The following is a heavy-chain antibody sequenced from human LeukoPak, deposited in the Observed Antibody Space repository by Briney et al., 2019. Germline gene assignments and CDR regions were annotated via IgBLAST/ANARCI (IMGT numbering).Heavy chain of an antibody. V-gene: IGHV4-34*01. CDR1: GGSFSGYC. D-gene: IGHD3-10*01. CDR2: INHSGST. J-gene: IGHJ6*02. Sequence: SETLSLTCAVYGGSFSGYCWSWIRQPPGKGLEWIGEINHSGSTNYNPSLKSRVTISVDTSKNQLSLKLSSVTAADTAVYYCARDRNYYGSGSYYPPLYYYYYGMDVWGQGTTVTVSS. CDR3: ARDRNYYGSGSYYPPLYYYYYGMDV.